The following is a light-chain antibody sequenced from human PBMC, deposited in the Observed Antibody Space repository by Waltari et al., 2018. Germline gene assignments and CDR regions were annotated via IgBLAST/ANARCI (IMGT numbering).Light chain of an antibody. CDR3: QAWDSSVV. J-gene: IGLJ2*01. Sequence: ACWYQQRPGQSPVLVIDQDTKRPSGIPDRFSGSNSGNTATLTISGTQAMDEADYYGQAWDSSVVFGGGTKLTVL. V-gene: IGLV3-1*01. CDR2: QDT.